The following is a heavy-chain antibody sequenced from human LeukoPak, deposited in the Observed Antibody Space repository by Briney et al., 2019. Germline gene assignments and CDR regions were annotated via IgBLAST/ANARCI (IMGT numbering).Heavy chain of an antibody. Sequence: SGGSLRLSCAASGFSFTTYWMSWVRQAQGKGLEWVANINQDGTEKYYVDSVKGRFTISRDNGKNSLYLQMNSLRAEDSATYYCARARRSVASRPYYLDYWGQGALVTVSS. J-gene: IGHJ4*02. CDR3: ARARRSVASRPYYLDY. V-gene: IGHV3-7*01. CDR1: GFSFTTYW. CDR2: INQDGTEK. D-gene: IGHD6-6*01.